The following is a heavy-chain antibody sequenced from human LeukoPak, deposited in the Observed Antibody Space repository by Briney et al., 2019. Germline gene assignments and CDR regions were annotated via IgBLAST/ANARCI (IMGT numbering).Heavy chain of an antibody. CDR1: GFTFSTYA. CDR3: AKKSGGDCHDY. CDR2: ISGSGGGT. V-gene: IGHV3-23*01. Sequence: GGSLRLSCAASGFTFSTYAMSWVRQAPGKGLEWVSAISGSGGGTYYADSVKGRFTISRDNSKNTLYLQMNSLRAEDTALYYCAKKSGGDCHDYWGQGTLVTVS. J-gene: IGHJ4*02. D-gene: IGHD2-21*02.